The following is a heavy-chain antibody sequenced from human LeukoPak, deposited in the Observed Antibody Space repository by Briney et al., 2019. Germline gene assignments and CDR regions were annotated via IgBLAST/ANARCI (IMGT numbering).Heavy chain of an antibody. D-gene: IGHD6-13*01. J-gene: IGHJ3*02. V-gene: IGHV1-18*01. CDR1: GYTFTSRG. Sequence: ASVKVSCKASGYTFTSRGFSWVRQAPGQGLEWMGWISSHNGNTNYAQKLQGRVTMTTDTSTSTAYMELRSLRSDDTAVYYCARDAVSSSWSSLDAFDIWGQGTMVTVSS. CDR2: ISSHNGNT. CDR3: ARDAVSSSWSSLDAFDI.